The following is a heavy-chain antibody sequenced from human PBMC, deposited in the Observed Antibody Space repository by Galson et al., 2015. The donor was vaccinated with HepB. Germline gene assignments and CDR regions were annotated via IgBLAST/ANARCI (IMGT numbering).Heavy chain of an antibody. CDR1: GFTFSSYS. CDR2: ISSSSSYI. D-gene: IGHD6-13*01. CDR3: ARVMRSSSWTQFDY. J-gene: IGHJ4*02. V-gene: IGHV3-21*01. Sequence: SLRLSCAASGFTFSSYSMNWVRQAPGKGLEWVSSISSSSSYIYYADSVKGRFTISRDNAKNSLYLQMNSLRAEDTAVYYCARVMRSSSWTQFDYWGQGTLVTVSS.